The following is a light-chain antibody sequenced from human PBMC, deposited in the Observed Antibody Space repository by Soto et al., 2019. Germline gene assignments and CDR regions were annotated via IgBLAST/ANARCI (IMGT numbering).Light chain of an antibody. CDR2: GAS. CDR3: QQYGSSVLT. Sequence: EIVLTQSPDTLSLSPGERATLFCRASQSVSTNSLAWYQQRPGQAPRPLIYGASSRATGTPDRFSGSGPGTDFTLIISRLEPEDFAVYYCQQYGSSVLTFGGGTKVDIK. J-gene: IGKJ4*01. V-gene: IGKV3-20*01. CDR1: QSVSTNS.